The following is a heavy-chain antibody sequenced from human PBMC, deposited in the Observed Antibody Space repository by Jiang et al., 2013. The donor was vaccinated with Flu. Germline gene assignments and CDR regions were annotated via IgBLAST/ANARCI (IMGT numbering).Heavy chain of an antibody. Sequence: TSQTLSLTCAISGDSVSSNSAAWNWIRQSPSRGLEWLGRTYYRSKWYNDYAVSVKSRITINPDTSKNQFSLQLNSVTPEDTAVYYCARAPLVVVIKEAAFDIWGQGTMVTVSS. CDR3: ARAPLVVVIKEAAFDI. D-gene: IGHD3-22*01. V-gene: IGHV6-1*01. CDR2: TYYRSKWYN. J-gene: IGHJ3*02. CDR1: GDSVSSNSAA.